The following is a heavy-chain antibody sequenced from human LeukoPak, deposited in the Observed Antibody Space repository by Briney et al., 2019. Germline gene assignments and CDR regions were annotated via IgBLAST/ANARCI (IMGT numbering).Heavy chain of an antibody. CDR3: ATLNVRGLRRYYYYYMDV. J-gene: IGHJ6*03. V-gene: IGHV1-24*01. D-gene: IGHD1-26*01. Sequence: ASVKVSCKVSGYTLTELSMHWVRQAPGKGLEWMGGFDPEDGETIYAQKFQGRVTMTEDTSTDTAYMELSSLRSEDTAVYYCATLNVRGLRRYYYYYMDVWGKGTTVTISS. CDR1: GYTLTELS. CDR2: FDPEDGET.